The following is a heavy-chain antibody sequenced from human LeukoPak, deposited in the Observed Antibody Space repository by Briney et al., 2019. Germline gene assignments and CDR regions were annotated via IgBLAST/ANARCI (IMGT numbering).Heavy chain of an antibody. V-gene: IGHV3-30*02. D-gene: IGHD3-22*01. J-gene: IGHJ4*02. Sequence: GGSLRLSCAASGFTFSSYGMHWVRQTPGKGLEWVAFIRYDGNNKYYADSVKGRFTISRDNSKNSLYLEMNSLRAGDTAVYYCAKGSGGYYYGNYWGQGTLVTVSS. CDR1: GFTFSSYG. CDR3: AKGSGGYYYGNY. CDR2: IRYDGNNK.